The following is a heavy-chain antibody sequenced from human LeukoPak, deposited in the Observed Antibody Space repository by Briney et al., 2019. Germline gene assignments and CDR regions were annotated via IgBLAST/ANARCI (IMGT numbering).Heavy chain of an antibody. V-gene: IGHV1-69*13. J-gene: IGHJ4*02. Sequence: ASVKVSCKASGGTFSSYAISWVRQAPGQGLEWMGGIIPIFGTANYAQKFQGRVTITADESTSTAYMGLSSLRSEDTAVYYCARDRADRGYSGCYFDYWGQGTLVTVSS. CDR1: GGTFSSYA. CDR3: ARDRADRGYSGCYFDY. CDR2: IIPIFGTA. D-gene: IGHD5-12*01.